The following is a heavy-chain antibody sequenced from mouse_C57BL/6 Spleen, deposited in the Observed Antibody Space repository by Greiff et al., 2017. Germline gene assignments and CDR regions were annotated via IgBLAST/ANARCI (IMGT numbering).Heavy chain of an antibody. CDR3: TAYYYGSSWFAY. D-gene: IGHD1-1*01. V-gene: IGHV6-3*01. Sequence: EVMLVESGGGLVQPGGSMKLSCVASGFTFSNYWMNWVRQSPEKGLEWVAQIRLKSDNYATNYAESVKGRFTISRDDSKSSVYLQMNNLRAEDTGIYYCTAYYYGSSWFAYWGQGTLVTVSA. CDR2: IRLKSDNYAT. CDR1: GFTFSNYW. J-gene: IGHJ3*01.